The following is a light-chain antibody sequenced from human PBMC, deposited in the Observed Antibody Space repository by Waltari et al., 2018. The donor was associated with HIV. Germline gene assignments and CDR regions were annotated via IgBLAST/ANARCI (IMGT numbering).Light chain of an antibody. CDR1: SSDVGAHNY. CDR2: EVG. V-gene: IGLV2-14*01. CDR3: CSYTSSAYV. Sequence: QSALTQPASVSGSPGQSITISCTGTSSDVGAHNYVSWYQQHPGKAPKLLIYEVGHRPSGVSNRFSGSKSGNTASLTISGLLAEDEADYYCCSYTSSAYVFGTGTKVTAL. J-gene: IGLJ1*01.